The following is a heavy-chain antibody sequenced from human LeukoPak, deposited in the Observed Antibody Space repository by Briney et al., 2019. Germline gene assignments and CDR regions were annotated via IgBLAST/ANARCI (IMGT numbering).Heavy chain of an antibody. CDR2: IYYSGST. V-gene: IGHV4-39*07. CDR1: GGSISSSSYY. CDR3: ASLVAIAAREMWGAFDI. Sequence: SETLSLTCTVSGGSISSSSYYWGWIRQPPGKGLEWIGSIYYSGSTYYNPSLKSRVTISVDTSKNQFSLKLSSVTAADTAVYYCASLVAIAAREMWGAFDIWGQGTMVTVSS. D-gene: IGHD6-6*01. J-gene: IGHJ3*02.